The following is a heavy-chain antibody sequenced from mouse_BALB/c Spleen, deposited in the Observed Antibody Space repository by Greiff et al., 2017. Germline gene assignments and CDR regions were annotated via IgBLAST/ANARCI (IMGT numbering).Heavy chain of an antibody. J-gene: IGHJ2*01. Sequence: EVMLVESGGDLVKPGGSLKLSCAASGFTFSSYGMSWVRQTPDKRLEWVATISSGGSYTYYPDSVKGRFTISRDNAKNTLYLQMSSLKSEDTAMYYCARKRVFDYWGQGTTLTVSS. CDR2: ISSGGSYT. CDR1: GFTFSSYG. CDR3: ARKRVFDY. V-gene: IGHV5-6*01.